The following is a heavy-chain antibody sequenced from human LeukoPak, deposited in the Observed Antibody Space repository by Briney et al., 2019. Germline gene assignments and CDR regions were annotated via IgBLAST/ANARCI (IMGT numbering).Heavy chain of an antibody. V-gene: IGHV3-66*01. Sequence: GGSLRLSCAASGFTFSSYAMSWVRQAPGKGLEWVSVIYSGGSTYYADSVKGRFTISRDNSKNTLYLQMNSLRAEDTAVYYCARVDGDYDNNWFDPWGQGTLVTVSS. D-gene: IGHD4-17*01. CDR3: ARVDGDYDNNWFDP. J-gene: IGHJ5*02. CDR2: IYSGGST. CDR1: GFTFSSYA.